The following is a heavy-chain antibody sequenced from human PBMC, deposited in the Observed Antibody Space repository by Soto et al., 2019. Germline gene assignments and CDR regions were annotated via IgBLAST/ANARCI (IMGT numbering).Heavy chain of an antibody. Sequence: RASVKVSCKASGYTFTSYGISWVRQAPGQGLEWMGWISAYNGNTNYAQKLQGRVTMTTDTTTSTACMELRSLRSDDTAVYYCARDQAWLLQPRRKPNDYWGQGTMVTVSS. CDR1: GYTFTSYG. J-gene: IGHJ4*02. CDR3: ARDQAWLLQPRRKPNDY. CDR2: ISAYNGNT. D-gene: IGHD3-9*01. V-gene: IGHV1-18*04.